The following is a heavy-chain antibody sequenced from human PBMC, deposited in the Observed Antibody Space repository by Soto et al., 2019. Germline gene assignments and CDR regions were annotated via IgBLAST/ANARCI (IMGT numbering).Heavy chain of an antibody. CDR2: TYYRSKWYN. Sequence: SQTLSLTCAISGDSVSRNSAAWNWIRQSPSRGLEWLGRTYYRSKWYNDYAVSVKSRITIKPDTSKNQFSLQLNSVTPEYTAVYYFARGQLVHFDYWGQGTLVTVSS. D-gene: IGHD1-1*01. V-gene: IGHV6-1*01. CDR3: ARGQLVHFDY. CDR1: GDSVSRNSAA. J-gene: IGHJ4*02.